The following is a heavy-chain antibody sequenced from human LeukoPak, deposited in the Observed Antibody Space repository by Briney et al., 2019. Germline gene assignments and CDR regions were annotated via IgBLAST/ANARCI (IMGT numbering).Heavy chain of an antibody. Sequence: GGSLRLSCAASGFTLSSYWMHWVRQAPGKGLVWVSRINGDGSSATYADSVKGRFTISRDNAKNTLYLQMNSLRAEDTAVYYCARRELNFDYWGQGTLVTVSS. V-gene: IGHV3-74*03. CDR2: INGDGSSA. CDR3: ARRELNFDY. J-gene: IGHJ4*02. D-gene: IGHD1-26*01. CDR1: GFTLSSYW.